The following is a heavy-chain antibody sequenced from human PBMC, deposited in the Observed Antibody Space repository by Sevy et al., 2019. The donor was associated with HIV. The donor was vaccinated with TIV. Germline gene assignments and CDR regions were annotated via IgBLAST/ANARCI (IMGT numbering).Heavy chain of an antibody. CDR3: AGRIAVAAFDY. D-gene: IGHD6-19*01. V-gene: IGHV4-61*02. CDR2: IYTSGST. CDR1: GGSFSSSSYY. Sequence: SENLSLTCTVSGGSFSSSSYYCNWIRQPAGRGLEWIGRIYTSGSTNYNPSLKSRVTMSVDTSKNQFSLKLSSVTAADTAVYYCAGRIAVAAFDYWGQGNLVTVSS. J-gene: IGHJ4*02.